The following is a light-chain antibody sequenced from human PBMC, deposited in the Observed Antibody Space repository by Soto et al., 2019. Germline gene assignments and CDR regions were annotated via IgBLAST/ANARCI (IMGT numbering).Light chain of an antibody. CDR1: QSISSW. V-gene: IGKV1-5*01. J-gene: IGKJ1*01. Sequence: DIQMTQSPSSLSASVGDRVSITCRASQSISSWLAWYQQKPGKAPKLLIYDASSLESGVPSRFSGSGSGTEFTLTISSLQPDDFAVYYCQHYNTWPWTFGQGTKVDIK. CDR2: DAS. CDR3: QHYNTWPWT.